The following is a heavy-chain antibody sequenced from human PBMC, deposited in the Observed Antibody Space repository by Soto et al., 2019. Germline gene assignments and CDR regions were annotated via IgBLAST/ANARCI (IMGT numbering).Heavy chain of an antibody. CDR2: IATYNSNR. V-gene: IGHV1-18*01. Sequence: HLVQSGPEVKKPGASITVSCKTSGDTFTNFGLSWVRQAPGHGLEWMGWIATYNSNRNYAQKFQGRLTLTTDTSTSTAYMELKSLRYDDTAVYYCATVLRGVVNWFDPWGQGPLVTVSS. CDR3: ATVLRGVVNWFDP. D-gene: IGHD3-10*01. CDR1: GDTFTNFG. J-gene: IGHJ5*02.